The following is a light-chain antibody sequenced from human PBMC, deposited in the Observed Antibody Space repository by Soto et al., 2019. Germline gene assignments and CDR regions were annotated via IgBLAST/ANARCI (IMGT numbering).Light chain of an antibody. CDR1: QSVSSN. CDR3: QQYNNGLLI. V-gene: IGKV3-15*01. Sequence: EIVMTQSPATLSVSPGERATLSCRASQSVSSNLAWYQQKPGQAPRLLIYGASTRATGSPARFSGSGSGTEFTLTISSLQSEDFAVYYWQQYNNGLLIFGGGTKVEIK. J-gene: IGKJ4*01. CDR2: GAS.